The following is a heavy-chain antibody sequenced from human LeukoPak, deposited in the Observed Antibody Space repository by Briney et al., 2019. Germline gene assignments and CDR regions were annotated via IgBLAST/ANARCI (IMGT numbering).Heavy chain of an antibody. Sequence: SETLSLTCTVSGGSISSYYWSWIRQPAGKRLEWIGRIYTSGSTNYNPSLKSRVTMSVDTSKNQFSLKLSSVTAADTAVYYCVCSSGYYDESYYFDYWGQGTLVTVSS. CDR1: GGSISSYY. CDR3: VCSSGYYDESYYFDY. V-gene: IGHV4-4*07. D-gene: IGHD3-22*01. CDR2: IYTSGST. J-gene: IGHJ4*02.